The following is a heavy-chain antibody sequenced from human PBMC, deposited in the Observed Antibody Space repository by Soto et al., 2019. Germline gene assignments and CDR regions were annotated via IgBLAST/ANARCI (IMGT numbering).Heavy chain of an antibody. D-gene: IGHD6-19*01. J-gene: IGHJ4*02. CDR3: ARLRRSSGYKVEFGY. CDR2: IYYSGST. Sequence: SETLSLTCTVSGGSISSYYWSWIRQPPGKGLEWIGYIYYSGSTNYNPSLKSRVTISVDTSKNQFSLKLSSVTAADTAVYYCARLRRSSGYKVEFGYWGQGTLVTVSS. V-gene: IGHV4-59*08. CDR1: GGSISSYY.